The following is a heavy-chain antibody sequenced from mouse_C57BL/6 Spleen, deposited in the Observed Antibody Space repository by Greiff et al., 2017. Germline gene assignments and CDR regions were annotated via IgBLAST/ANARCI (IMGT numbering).Heavy chain of an antibody. V-gene: IGHV1-55*01. J-gene: IGHJ2*01. D-gene: IGHD1-1*01. Sequence: QVQLQQPGAELVKPGASVKMSCKASGYTFTSYWITWVKQRPGQGLEWIGDIYPGSGSTNYNEKFKSKATLTVDTSSSTAYMQLSSLTSEDSAVYYCARGDGSNYAKVFDYWGQGTTLTVSS. CDR1: GYTFTSYW. CDR2: IYPGSGST. CDR3: ARGDGSNYAKVFDY.